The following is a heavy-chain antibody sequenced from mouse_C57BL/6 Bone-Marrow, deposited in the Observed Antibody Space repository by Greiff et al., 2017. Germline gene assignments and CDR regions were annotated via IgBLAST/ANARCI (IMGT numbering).Heavy chain of an antibody. CDR3: TTLSFFDY. CDR2: IDPENGVT. J-gene: IGHJ2*01. CDR1: GFNIKDDY. V-gene: IGHV14-4*01. Sequence: EVKLMESGAELVRPGASVKLSCTASGFNIKDDYMNWVKQRPEKGLEWIGWIDPENGVTDYAPTFQGKATITADTSSSTAYLQLSSLTSEDTAVYYCTTLSFFDYWGQGTTLTVSS.